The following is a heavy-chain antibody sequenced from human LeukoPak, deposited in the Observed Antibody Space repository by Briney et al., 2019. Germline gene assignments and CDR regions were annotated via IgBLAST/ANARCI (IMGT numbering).Heavy chain of an antibody. CDR3: ASTRLLWFGELYFDY. Sequence: GGSLRLSCAASGFTFSSYSMNWVRQAPGKGLEWVSSISSSSSYIYYADSVKGRFTISRDNAKNSLYLQMNSLRAEDTAVYYCASTRLLWFGELYFDYWGQGTLVTVSS. D-gene: IGHD3-10*01. CDR1: GFTFSSYS. CDR2: ISSSSSYI. J-gene: IGHJ4*02. V-gene: IGHV3-21*01.